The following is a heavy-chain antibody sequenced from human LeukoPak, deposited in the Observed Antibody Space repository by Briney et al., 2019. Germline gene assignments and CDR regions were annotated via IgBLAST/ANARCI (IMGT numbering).Heavy chain of an antibody. CDR1: GFTFSSYG. CDR3: AKGDGYCSGGSCFPQAFDI. CDR2: ISYDGSNK. J-gene: IGHJ3*02. Sequence: GGSLRLSCAASGFTFSSYGMHWVRQAPGKGLEWVAVISYDGSNKYYADSVKGRFTISRDNSKNTLCLQMNSLRAEDTAVYYCAKGDGYCSGGSCFPQAFDIWGQGTMVTVSS. D-gene: IGHD2-15*01. V-gene: IGHV3-30*18.